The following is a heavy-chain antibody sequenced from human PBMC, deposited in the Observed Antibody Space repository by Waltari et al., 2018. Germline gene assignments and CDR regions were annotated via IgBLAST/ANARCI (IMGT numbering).Heavy chain of an antibody. CDR1: GFAFSTYW. D-gene: IGHD1-26*01. Sequence: EVHLVESGGGLVQPGGSLRLSCAASGFAFSTYWMSWVRQAPGKGLEWVANINHDGSAKYFADSVKGRFAISRDNARNSVYLEMNTLRGEDTALYYCARDRIVVSSRPDGFDVWGLGTMVTISS. CDR3: ARDRIVVSSRPDGFDV. V-gene: IGHV3-7*01. J-gene: IGHJ3*01. CDR2: INHDGSAK.